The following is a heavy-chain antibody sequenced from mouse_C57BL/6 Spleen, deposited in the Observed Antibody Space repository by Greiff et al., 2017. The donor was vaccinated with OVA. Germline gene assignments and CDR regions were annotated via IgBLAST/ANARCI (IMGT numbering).Heavy chain of an antibody. D-gene: IGHD2-10*02. V-gene: IGHV5-12*01. CDR2: ISNGGGST. CDR1: GFTFSDYY. J-gene: IGHJ4*01. CDR3: ARRYGNYVYYAMDY. Sequence: EVKLMESGGGLVQPGGSLKLSCAASGFTFSDYYMYWVRQTPEKRLEWVAYISNGGGSTYYPDTVKGRFTISRDNAKNILYLQMSRLKSEDTAMYYCARRYGNYVYYAMDYWGQGTSVTVSS.